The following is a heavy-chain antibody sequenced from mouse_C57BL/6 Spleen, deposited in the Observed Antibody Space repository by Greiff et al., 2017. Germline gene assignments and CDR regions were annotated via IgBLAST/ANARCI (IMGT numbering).Heavy chain of an antibody. CDR3: ARRRYGYDVYYAMDY. CDR2: IYPRAGST. Sequence: QVQLQQSGPELVKPGASVKLSCKASGYTFTSYDINWVKQRPGQGLEWIGWIYPRAGSTKYNEKFKGKATLTVDTSSSTAYMELHSLTSEDSAVYFCARRRYGYDVYYAMDYWGQGTSVTVSS. D-gene: IGHD2-2*01. CDR1: GYTFTSYD. J-gene: IGHJ4*01. V-gene: IGHV1-85*01.